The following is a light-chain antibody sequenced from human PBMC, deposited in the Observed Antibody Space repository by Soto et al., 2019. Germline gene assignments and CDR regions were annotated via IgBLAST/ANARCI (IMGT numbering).Light chain of an antibody. CDR3: SSYTSSSTLV. J-gene: IGLJ1*01. CDR2: EVS. CDR1: SSDVGGYNY. Sequence: QSALTQPASVSGSAGQSITISCTGTSSDVGGYNYVSWYQQHPGKAPKLMIYEVSNRPSGVSNRFSGSKSGNTASLPISGLQDEDEADCSSYTSSSTLVFGTGTKLTVL. V-gene: IGLV2-14*01.